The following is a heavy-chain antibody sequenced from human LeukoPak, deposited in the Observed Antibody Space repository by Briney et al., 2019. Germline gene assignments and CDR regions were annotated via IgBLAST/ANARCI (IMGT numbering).Heavy chain of an antibody. D-gene: IGHD3-3*02. CDR3: TTGIRGD. Sequence: GGSLRLSCAASGFIVTNAWMNWVRQAPGKGLEWVGRIQSKTDGGKTDYAAPVKGRFTISRDDSKNTLYLQMNSLKTEDTAIYYCTTGIRGDWGQGTLVTVSS. CDR2: IQSKTDGGKT. CDR1: GFIVTNAW. J-gene: IGHJ4*02. V-gene: IGHV3-15*07.